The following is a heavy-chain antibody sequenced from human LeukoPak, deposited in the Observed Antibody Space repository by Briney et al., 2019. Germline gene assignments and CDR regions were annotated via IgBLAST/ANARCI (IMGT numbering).Heavy chain of an antibody. CDR1: GFTFSRFW. J-gene: IGHJ4*02. CDR2: IKQDGSEK. D-gene: IGHD2-2*01. V-gene: IGHV3-7*03. Sequence: GGSLRLSCATSGFTFSRFWMTWVRQAPGKGLEWVANIKQDGSEKNYADSVKGRFTISRDNAKSSLYLQMNSLSGEDTAVYYCASQPAAADIDYWGQGTLVTVSS. CDR3: ASQPAAADIDY.